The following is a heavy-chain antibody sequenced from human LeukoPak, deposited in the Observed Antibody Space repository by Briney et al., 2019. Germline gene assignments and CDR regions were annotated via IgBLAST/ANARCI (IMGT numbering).Heavy chain of an antibody. Sequence: ASVKVSCKASGYTFTSYAMHWVRQAPGQRLEWMGWINAGNGNTKYSQKFQGRVTITRDTSASTAYMELSRLRSDDTAVYYCARDQVAAFQGMDVWGQGTTVTVSS. CDR3: ARDQVAAFQGMDV. V-gene: IGHV1-3*01. J-gene: IGHJ6*02. D-gene: IGHD2-15*01. CDR2: INAGNGNT. CDR1: GYTFTSYA.